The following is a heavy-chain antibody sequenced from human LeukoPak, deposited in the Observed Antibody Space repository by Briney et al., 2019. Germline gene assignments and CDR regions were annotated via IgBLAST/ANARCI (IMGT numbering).Heavy chain of an antibody. J-gene: IGHJ5*02. V-gene: IGHV5-51*01. CDR1: GYRFTSYW. D-gene: IGHD1-1*01. CDR3: ATVGTTGTRWFDP. Sequence: GESLQISCKGSGYRFTSYWIGWVRQMPGKGLEWMGIIYPGDSDTRYSPSFQGQVTISADKSISTAYLQWSSLKASDTAIYYCATVGTTGTRWFDPWGQGTLVTVSS. CDR2: IYPGDSDT.